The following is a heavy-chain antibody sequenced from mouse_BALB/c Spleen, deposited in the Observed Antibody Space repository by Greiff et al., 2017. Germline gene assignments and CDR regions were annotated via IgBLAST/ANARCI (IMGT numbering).Heavy chain of an antibody. CDR1: GFSLTSYG. J-gene: IGHJ3*01. CDR3: ARVYGYDGAWFAY. V-gene: IGHV2-9*02. D-gene: IGHD2-2*01. CDR2: IWAGGST. Sequence: VNVVESGPGLVAPSQSLSITCTVSGFSLTSYGVHWVRQPPGKGLEWLGVIWAGGSTNYNSALMSRLSISKDNSKSQVFLKMNSLQTDDTAMYYCARVYGYDGAWFAYWGQGTLVTVSA.